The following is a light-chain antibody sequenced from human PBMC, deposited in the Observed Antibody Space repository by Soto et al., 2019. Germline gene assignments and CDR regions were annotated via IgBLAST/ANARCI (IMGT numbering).Light chain of an antibody. CDR3: QQRSNWRYT. CDR2: DAS. V-gene: IGKV3-11*01. CDR1: QSVSSY. Sequence: EIVLTQSPATLSLSPGERATLSCRASQSVSSYLAWYQQKPGRAPRLLIYDASNRATGIPARFSGSGSGTDFTLTISSLEPDDFAVYYCQQRSNWRYTFGQGTKLEIK. J-gene: IGKJ2*01.